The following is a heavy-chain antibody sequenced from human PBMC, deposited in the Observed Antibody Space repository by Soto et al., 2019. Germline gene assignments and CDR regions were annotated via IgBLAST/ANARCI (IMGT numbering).Heavy chain of an antibody. D-gene: IGHD3-3*01. V-gene: IGHV3-23*01. CDR3: VKERFLEWLDAFAI. CDR2: ITGSGGST. CDR1: GFTFSSYA. J-gene: IGHJ3*02. Sequence: PWGSLTLSCAPSGFTFSSYAMSWVRHAPGKVLEWVSAITGSGGSTYYADSVKGRFTISRDNSKNTLYLQMNSLRAEDTAVYYCVKERFLEWLDAFAIWGQGTMVTVSS.